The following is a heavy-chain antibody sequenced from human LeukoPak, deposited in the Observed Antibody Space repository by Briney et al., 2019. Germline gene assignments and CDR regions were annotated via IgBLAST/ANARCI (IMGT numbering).Heavy chain of an antibody. CDR1: GGSISSSNW. CDR3: ASSLQYYYGSGSS. J-gene: IGHJ5*02. Sequence: SETLSLTCAVSGGSISSSNWWSWVRQPPGKGLEWIGEIYHSGSTNYNPSLKSRVTISVDKSKNQFSLKLSSVTAAATAVYYCASSLQYYYGSGSSWGQGTLVTVSS. V-gene: IGHV4-4*02. CDR2: IYHSGST. D-gene: IGHD3-10*01.